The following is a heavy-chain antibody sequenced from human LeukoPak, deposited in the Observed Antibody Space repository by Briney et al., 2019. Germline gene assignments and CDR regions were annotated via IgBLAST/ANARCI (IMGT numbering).Heavy chain of an antibody. V-gene: IGHV3-7*01. D-gene: IGHD2-2*01. CDR2: IKQDGSEK. Sequence: GGSLRLSCAASGFTFSSYAMSWVRQAPGKGLEWVANIKQDGSEKYYVDSVKGRFTISRDNAKNSLYLQMNSLRAEDTAVYYCARVYCSSTSCYHYYGMDVWGQGTTVTVSS. J-gene: IGHJ6*02. CDR1: GFTFSSYA. CDR3: ARVYCSSTSCYHYYGMDV.